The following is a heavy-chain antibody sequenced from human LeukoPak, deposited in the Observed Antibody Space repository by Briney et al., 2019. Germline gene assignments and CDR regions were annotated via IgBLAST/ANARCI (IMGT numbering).Heavy chain of an antibody. CDR3: ATGLYSSSPRIFDY. D-gene: IGHD6-6*01. CDR1: RFTFDEYG. V-gene: IGHV3-20*04. Sequence: PGGSLRLSCAASRFTFDEYGMSWVRQTAGKGLEWVSGINWNGGSTGYADSVKGRFTISRDNAKNSLYLQMNSLRAEDTALYYCATGLYSSSPRIFDYWGQGTLVTVSS. CDR2: INWNGGST. J-gene: IGHJ4*02.